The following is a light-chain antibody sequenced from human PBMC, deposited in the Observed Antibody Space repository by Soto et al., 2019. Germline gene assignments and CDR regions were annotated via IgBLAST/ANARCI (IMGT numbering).Light chain of an antibody. Sequence: EVVLTQSPGTLSLSPGVRATLSCRASQSVSSSSVAWYQQKPGQAPRLLIYGTSSRATDIPDRFSGSGSGTDFTLTISRLEPEDFAVYYCLQYNSFPRTFGQGTKVDIK. J-gene: IGKJ1*01. V-gene: IGKV3-20*01. CDR1: QSVSSSS. CDR3: LQYNSFPRT. CDR2: GTS.